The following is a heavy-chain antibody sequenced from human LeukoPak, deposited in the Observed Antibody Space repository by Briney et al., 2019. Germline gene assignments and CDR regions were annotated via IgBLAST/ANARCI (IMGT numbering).Heavy chain of an antibody. CDR2: IYYSGST. CDR3: ARTYNWNDFRFDP. D-gene: IGHD1-1*01. V-gene: IGHV4-39*01. CDR1: GGSISSSSYY. Sequence: RSSETLSLTCTVSGGSISSSSYYWGWIRQPPGKGLEWIGSIYYSGSTYYNPSLKSRVTISVDTSKNQFSLKLSSVTAADTAVYYCARTYNWNDFRFDPWGQGTLVTVSS. J-gene: IGHJ5*02.